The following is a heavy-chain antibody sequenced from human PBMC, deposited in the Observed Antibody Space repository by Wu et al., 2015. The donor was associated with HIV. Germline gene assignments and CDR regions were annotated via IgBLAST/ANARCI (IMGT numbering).Heavy chain of an antibody. V-gene: IGHV1-2*07. D-gene: IGHD2-21*01. CDR1: GYTFIKYY. CDR3: VRTANCESDPCKGWVFPH. CDR2: INPRGGQV. Sequence: QSGAGLKKPGASVRVSCEASGYTFIKYYLHWIRQVPGGRSRWIGWINPRGGQVNYSRQFPGKFTMTRDTIRETAYLDVRGLTSDDTAVYYCVRTANCESDPCKGWVFPHWGQGTAGHRL. J-gene: IGHJ1*01.